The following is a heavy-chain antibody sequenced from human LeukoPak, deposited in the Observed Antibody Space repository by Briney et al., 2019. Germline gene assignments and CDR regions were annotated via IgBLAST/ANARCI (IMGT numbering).Heavy chain of an antibody. V-gene: IGHV4-39*07. CDR3: ARDYDYYDSSGQWGAFDI. CDR2: LYYSGST. CDR1: GGSISGSSCY. Sequence: SETLSLTCTVSGGSISGSSCYWGWIRQPPGKGLEWIGSLYYSGSTYHNPSLKSRVTISVDTSKNQFSLRLSSVTAADAAVYYCARDYDYYDSSGQWGAFDIWGQGTMVTVSS. J-gene: IGHJ3*02. D-gene: IGHD3-22*01.